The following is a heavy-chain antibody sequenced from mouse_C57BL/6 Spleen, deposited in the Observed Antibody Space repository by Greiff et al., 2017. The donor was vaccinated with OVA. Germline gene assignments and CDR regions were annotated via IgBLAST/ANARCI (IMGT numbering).Heavy chain of an antibody. J-gene: IGHJ4*01. V-gene: IGHV1-18*01. Sequence: SGPELVKPGASVKIPCKASGYTFTDYNMDWVKQSHGKSLEWIGDINPNNGGTIYNQKFKGKATLTVDKSSSTAYMELRSLTSEDTAVYYCARCDTTVVGGDAMDYWGQGTSVTVSS. CDR2: INPNNGGT. D-gene: IGHD1-1*01. CDR1: GYTFTDYN. CDR3: ARCDTTVVGGDAMDY.